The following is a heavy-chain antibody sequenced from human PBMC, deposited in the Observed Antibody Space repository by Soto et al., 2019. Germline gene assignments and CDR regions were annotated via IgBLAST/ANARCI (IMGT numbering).Heavy chain of an antibody. D-gene: IGHD3-16*01. Sequence: SETLSLTCTVSGGSISSGGYYWSWIRQHPGKGLEWIGYIYYSGSTYYNPSLKSRITISIDSSKNQFSLKLSSVTAADTAVYYCARGGYYFYYGMDVWGQGTTVTVSS. CDR1: GGSISSGGYY. CDR3: ARGGYYFYYGMDV. J-gene: IGHJ6*02. CDR2: IYYSGST. V-gene: IGHV4-31*03.